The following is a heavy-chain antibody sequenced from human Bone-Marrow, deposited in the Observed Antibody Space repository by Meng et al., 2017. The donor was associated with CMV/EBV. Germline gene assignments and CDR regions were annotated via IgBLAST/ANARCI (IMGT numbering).Heavy chain of an antibody. CDR3: ARARMLEPFDI. CDR1: GGPFNGFY. V-gene: IGHV4-34*01. D-gene: IGHD2/OR15-2a*01. J-gene: IGHJ3*02. Sequence: SETLSLTCAVYGGPFNGFYWSWIRQPPGKGLEWIGEINHGGSTNFNPSLKSRVTISLDTSKKQFSLNLRSVTAADTAVYFCARARMLEPFDIWGQGTMVTVSS. CDR2: INHGGST.